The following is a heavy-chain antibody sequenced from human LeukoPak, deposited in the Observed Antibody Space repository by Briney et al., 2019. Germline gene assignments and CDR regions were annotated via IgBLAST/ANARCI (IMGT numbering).Heavy chain of an antibody. CDR2: IYTSGST. D-gene: IGHD3-10*01. J-gene: IGHJ6*03. CDR3: ARGPDYYGSGRTYYYYYYMDV. CDR1: GGSISSGSYY. V-gene: IGHV4-61*02. Sequence: PSETLSLTCTVSGGSISSGSYYWSWIRQPAGKGLEWIGRIYTSGSTNYNPSLKSRVTISVDTSKNQFSLKLSSVTAADTAVYYCARGPDYYGSGRTYYYYYYMDVWGKGTTVTISS.